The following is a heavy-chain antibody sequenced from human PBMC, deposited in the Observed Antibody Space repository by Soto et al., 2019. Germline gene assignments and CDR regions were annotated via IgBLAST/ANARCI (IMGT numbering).Heavy chain of an antibody. V-gene: IGHV5-51*01. J-gene: IGHJ6*03. CDR1: GYSFTSYW. CDR3: ARNRRIAARPNDYYHYMDV. D-gene: IGHD6-6*01. CDR2: IYPGDSDT. Sequence: PGESLKISCKGSGYSFTSYWIGWVRQMPGKGLEWMGIIYPGDSDTRYSPSFQGQVTISADKSISTAYLQWSSLKASDTAMYYCARNRRIAARPNDYYHYMDVWGKGTTVTVSS.